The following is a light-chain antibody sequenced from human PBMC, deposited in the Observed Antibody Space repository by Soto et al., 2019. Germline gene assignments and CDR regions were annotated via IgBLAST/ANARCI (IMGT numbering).Light chain of an antibody. V-gene: IGLV1-40*01. Sequence: QSVLTQPPSVSGAPGQRVTISCTGSSSNIGAGYDVHWYQQLPGTAPKLLIYVNNNRPSGVPHRFSGSKSGTSASLAITGLQAEDEADYYGQSYDSSLSAHYVFGTGTKVTVL. CDR1: SSNIGAGYD. J-gene: IGLJ1*01. CDR2: VNN. CDR3: QSYDSSLSAHYV.